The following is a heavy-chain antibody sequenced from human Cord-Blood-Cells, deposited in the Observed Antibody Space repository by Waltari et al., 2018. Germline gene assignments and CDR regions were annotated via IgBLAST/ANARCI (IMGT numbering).Heavy chain of an antibody. CDR3: ARLYYFDY. CDR1: GGSFSGYY. V-gene: IGHV4-34*01. CDR2: INHSGST. Sequence: QVQLQQWGAGLLTPSETLSLTCAVYGGSFSGYYWSWIRQPPGKGLEWIGEINHSGSTNYNPSLKSRVTISVDTSKNQFSLKLSSVTAADTAVYYCARLYYFDYWGQGTLVTVSS. J-gene: IGHJ4*02.